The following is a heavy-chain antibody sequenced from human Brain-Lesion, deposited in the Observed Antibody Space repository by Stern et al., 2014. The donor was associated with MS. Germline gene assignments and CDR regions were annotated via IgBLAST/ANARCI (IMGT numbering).Heavy chain of an antibody. D-gene: IGHD1-26*01. Sequence: VQLVESGPGLVKPSETLSLTCTVSGGSISSSTYYWAWIRQPPGKGLARIGNIYYSGFTFHNPSLKSRVTISVDMSKNQFSLKLSSVTAADTAIYYCARHDSVPRPSQLYSARDRGPGYFDYWGQGTLVTVSS. J-gene: IGHJ4*02. CDR1: GGSISSSTYY. CDR2: IYYSGFT. V-gene: IGHV4-39*01. CDR3: ARHDSVPRPSQLYSARDRGPGYFDY.